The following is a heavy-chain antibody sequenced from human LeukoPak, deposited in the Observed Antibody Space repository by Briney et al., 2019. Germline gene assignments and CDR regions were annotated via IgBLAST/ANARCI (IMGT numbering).Heavy chain of an antibody. J-gene: IGHJ4*02. Sequence: GGSLRLSCAASGFTFSSYAMSWVRQTPGKGLEWVSAISGSGANTYYADSVKGRFTISRDNSKNTLYLQMNSLRAEDTAVYYCAIPPTTVTVGYWGQGTLVTVSS. CDR3: AIPPTTVTVGY. CDR2: ISGSGANT. V-gene: IGHV3-23*01. CDR1: GFTFSSYA. D-gene: IGHD4-17*01.